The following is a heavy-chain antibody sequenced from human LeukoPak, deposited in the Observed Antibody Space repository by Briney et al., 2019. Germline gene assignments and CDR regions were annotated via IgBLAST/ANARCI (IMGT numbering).Heavy chain of an antibody. D-gene: IGHD2-15*01. Sequence: GASVKVSCKASGGTFSNFGFTWVRQAPGQGLEWMGWISAYNGNTNYAQKLQGRVTMTTDTSTSTAYMELRSLRSDDTAVYYCARDQIIVYSNRKSGWFDPWGQGTLVTVSS. CDR1: GGTFSNFG. J-gene: IGHJ5*02. CDR3: ARDQIIVYSNRKSGWFDP. V-gene: IGHV1-18*01. CDR2: ISAYNGNT.